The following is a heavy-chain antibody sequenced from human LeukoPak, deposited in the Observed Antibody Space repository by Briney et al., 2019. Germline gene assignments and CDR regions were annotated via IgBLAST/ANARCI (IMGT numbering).Heavy chain of an antibody. D-gene: IGHD3-22*01. CDR3: ARDVDYYDSSGYFVY. Sequence: SETLSLTCTVSGGSISSYYWGWIRQPPGKGLEWIGSIYYSGSTYYNPSLKSRVTISVDTSKNQFSLKLSSVTAADTAVYYCARDVDYYDSSGYFVYWGQGTLVTVSS. J-gene: IGHJ4*02. CDR1: GGSISSYY. CDR2: IYYSGST. V-gene: IGHV4-39*01.